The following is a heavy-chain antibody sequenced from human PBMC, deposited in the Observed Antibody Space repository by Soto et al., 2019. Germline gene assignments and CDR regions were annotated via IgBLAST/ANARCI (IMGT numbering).Heavy chain of an antibody. CDR2: IYHVGFT. V-gene: IGHV4-4*02. D-gene: IGHD2-2*01. CDR1: GASVSSSHW. CDR3: ARVRPPTSTTPAAVLYYFDY. J-gene: IGHJ4*02. Sequence: QVHLQESGPGLVKPSGTLSLTCGVSGASVSSSHWWTWVRQPPGKGLEWIGGIYHVGFTSYNPSRTSRVIMSMDQSRNQFSLKMSSVTAADTAVYYCARVRPPTSTTPAAVLYYFDYWGQGSLVTVSS.